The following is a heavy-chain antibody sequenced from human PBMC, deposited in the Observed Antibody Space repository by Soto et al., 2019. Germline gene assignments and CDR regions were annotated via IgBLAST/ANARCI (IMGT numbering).Heavy chain of an antibody. D-gene: IGHD3-16*02. Sequence: DVNLVASGGGLVEPGGSLSLSCAASGFTFPIYDFNWVRQAPGKGLEWVSSISSRGTFIYYADSVKGRFTISRDNAKNSVYLQMDNLRVEDTAVYYCARYTTDWVVGHWGQGALVTVSS. J-gene: IGHJ4*02. CDR1: GFTFPIYD. CDR2: ISSRGTFI. V-gene: IGHV3-21*01. CDR3: ARYTTDWVVGH.